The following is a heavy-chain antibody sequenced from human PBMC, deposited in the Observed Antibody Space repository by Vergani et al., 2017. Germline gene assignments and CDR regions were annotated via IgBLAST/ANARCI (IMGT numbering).Heavy chain of an antibody. CDR3: ARSRIYYGAGSPDY. CDR1: GGSFSGYY. Sequence: QVQLQQWGAGLLKPSETLSLTCAVYGGSFSGYYWSWIRQPPGKGLEWMGYVSFRGDTLYDPSGKGRMTISLNTSSNQFSLDLTSVTAADTAVYYCARSRIYYGAGSPDYWVQGTLVTVSS. D-gene: IGHD3-10*01. J-gene: IGHJ4*02. CDR2: VSFRGDT. V-gene: IGHV4-34*11.